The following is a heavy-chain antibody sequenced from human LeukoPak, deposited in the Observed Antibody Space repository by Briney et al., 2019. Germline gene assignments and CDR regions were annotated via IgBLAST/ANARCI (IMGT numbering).Heavy chain of an antibody. V-gene: IGHV4-4*02. J-gene: IGHJ3*02. CDR1: GGFISSSNW. Sequence: SETLSLTCAVSGGFISSSNWWSWVRQPPGKGREWIGEIYHSGSTNYNPSLKSRATISVDKSKNQFSLKLSSVTAADTAVYYCARGALYYYDSSGLGAFDIWGQGTMVTVSS. D-gene: IGHD3-22*01. CDR2: IYHSGST. CDR3: ARGALYYYDSSGLGAFDI.